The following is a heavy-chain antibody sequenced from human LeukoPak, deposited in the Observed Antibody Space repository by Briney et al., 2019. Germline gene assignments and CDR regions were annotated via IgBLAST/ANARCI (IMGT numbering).Heavy chain of an antibody. Sequence: SETLSLTCTVSGYSIINGYYWGWIRQPPGKGVESIGTVWHSGSSSYNPSLKSRVTISTDTSKNQFSLTLISVTAADTATYYCARSPHCSTSCYTGGYYFDFWGQGILVTVSS. V-gene: IGHV4-38-2*02. CDR3: ARSPHCSTSCYTGGYYFDF. CDR2: VWHSGSS. D-gene: IGHD2-2*02. CDR1: GYSIINGYY. J-gene: IGHJ4*02.